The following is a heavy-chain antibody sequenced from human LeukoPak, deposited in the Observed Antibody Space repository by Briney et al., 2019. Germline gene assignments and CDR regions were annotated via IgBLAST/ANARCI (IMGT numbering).Heavy chain of an antibody. Sequence: SETLSLTCTVSGGSISSYYWSWIRQPPGKGLEWIGYIHFSGSTNYNPSLKSRVSISVATSKNQFSLKLTSVTAADTAVYYCARETSKFVSYYDYYMDVWAKGPRSPSP. V-gene: IGHV4-59*01. CDR1: GGSISSYY. J-gene: IGHJ6*03. CDR3: ARETSKFVSYYDYYMDV. CDR2: IHFSGST. D-gene: IGHD4-11*01.